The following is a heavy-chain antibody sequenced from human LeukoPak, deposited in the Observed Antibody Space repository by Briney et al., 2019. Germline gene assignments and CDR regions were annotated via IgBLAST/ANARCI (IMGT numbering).Heavy chain of an antibody. CDR1: GGSFSGYY. CDR3: ARGRILRY. Sequence: SGTLSLTCAVYGGSFSGYYWSWIRQPPGKGLEWIGEINHSGSTNYNPSLKSRVTMSLDTSKNQFSLKLSSVTAADTAVYYCARGRILRYWGQGTLVTVSS. D-gene: IGHD2-15*01. J-gene: IGHJ4*02. V-gene: IGHV4-34*01. CDR2: INHSGST.